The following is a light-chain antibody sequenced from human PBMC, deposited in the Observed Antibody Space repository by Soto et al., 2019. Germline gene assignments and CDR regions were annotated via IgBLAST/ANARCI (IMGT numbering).Light chain of an antibody. V-gene: IGKV3-20*01. J-gene: IGKJ1*01. CDR3: QQYSSPPLT. Sequence: EIVLTHSPGSLSLSPGERATLSCRASQSVSSYLAWYQQKPGQAPRLLISGASSRATGFPDRFSGSGSGTDFSLTISRLEPEDAAVYYCQQYSSPPLTFGQGTKVDIK. CDR1: QSVSSY. CDR2: GAS.